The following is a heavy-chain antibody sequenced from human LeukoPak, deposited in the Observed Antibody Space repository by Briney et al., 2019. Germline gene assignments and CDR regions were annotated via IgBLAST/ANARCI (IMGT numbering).Heavy chain of an antibody. CDR2: IIPISGTT. V-gene: IGHV1-69*13. D-gene: IGHD5-12*01. CDR3: ARSSGYDWNFDS. CDR1: GGTFSSYP. Sequence: SVKDSRKASGGTFSSYPISLVRPDPAQGLEWIGGIIPISGTTTYAQKFQGRVTITADESTTTAYMELSSLRSEDTAVYSGARSSGYDWNFDSWGQGTLVTVSS. J-gene: IGHJ4*02.